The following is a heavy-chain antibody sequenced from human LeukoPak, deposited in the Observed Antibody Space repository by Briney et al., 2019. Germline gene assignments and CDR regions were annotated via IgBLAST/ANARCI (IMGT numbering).Heavy chain of an antibody. CDR3: ARVRGSSLSYYYMDV. CDR1: GFTVSNYY. J-gene: IGHJ6*03. Sequence: GGSLRLSCVDSGFTVSNYYLSWVRQAPGKGLEWVSYISARITTIFHADSVKGRFTISRDNAKNSLYLQMNSLRVEDTAVYYCARVRGSSLSYYYMDVWGKGTTVTVSS. V-gene: IGHV3-48*01. CDR2: ISARITTI. D-gene: IGHD6-13*01.